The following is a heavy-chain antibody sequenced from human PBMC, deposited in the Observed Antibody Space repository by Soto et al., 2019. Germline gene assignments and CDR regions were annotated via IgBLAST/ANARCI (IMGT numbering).Heavy chain of an antibody. J-gene: IGHJ4*02. Sequence: KPSETLSLTCTVSGGSISDSSYYWGWIRQPPGKGLEWIGSIYYSGSTYYNPSLKSRVTISVDTSNNQFSLKLNSMTAADTAVYYCASTYYDSSGYYYDLNDCWGQGSLVTVSS. CDR3: ASTYYDSSGYYYDLNDC. D-gene: IGHD3-22*01. CDR2: IYYSGST. CDR1: GGSISDSSYY. V-gene: IGHV4-39*01.